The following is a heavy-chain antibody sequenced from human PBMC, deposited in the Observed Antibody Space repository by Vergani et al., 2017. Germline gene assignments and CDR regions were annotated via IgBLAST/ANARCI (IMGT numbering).Heavy chain of an antibody. CDR1: GFSLSTSGVG. V-gene: IGHV2-5*01. CDR3: AHRPEVRGVIRWVDP. D-gene: IGHD3-10*01. Sequence: QITLKESGPTLVKPTQTLTLTCTFSGFSLSTSGVGVGWIRQPPGKALEWLALIYWNADKRYSPALKSRLTITKDTPKNQVVLTMTNMDTVDTATYYCAHRPEVRGVIRWVDPWGQGTLVTVSS. CDR2: IYWNADK. J-gene: IGHJ5*02.